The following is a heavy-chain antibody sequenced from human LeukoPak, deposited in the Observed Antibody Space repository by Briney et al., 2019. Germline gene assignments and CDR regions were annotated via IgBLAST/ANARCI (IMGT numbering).Heavy chain of an antibody. Sequence: GGSLRLSCAASGFTFSSYSMNWVRQAPGKGLEWVSSISSSSSYKNYADSVKGRFTVSRDNAKNSLYLQMNSLRAEDTAVYYCARQEEEEGDIVVVVAALFYYYGMDVWGQGTTVTVSS. V-gene: IGHV3-21*01. J-gene: IGHJ6*02. D-gene: IGHD2-15*01. CDR1: GFTFSSYS. CDR2: ISSSSSYK. CDR3: ARQEEEEGDIVVVVAALFYYYGMDV.